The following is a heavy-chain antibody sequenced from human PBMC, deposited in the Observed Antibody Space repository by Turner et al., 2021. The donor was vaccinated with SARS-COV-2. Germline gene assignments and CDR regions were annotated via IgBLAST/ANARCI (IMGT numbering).Heavy chain of an antibody. CDR2: ISSSSSYI. Sequence: EVQLVESGGGLVKPGGSLRLSCAASGFTFSSYSMNWVRQAPGKGLEWVSSISSSSSYIYYADSMKGRFTISRDNSKNTLYLQMSSLRPDDTAVYYCAKDALPAAGKLNSYFDYWGQGTLVTVSS. CDR1: GFTFSSYS. V-gene: IGHV3-21*01. CDR3: AKDALPAAGKLNSYFDY. D-gene: IGHD6-13*01. J-gene: IGHJ4*02.